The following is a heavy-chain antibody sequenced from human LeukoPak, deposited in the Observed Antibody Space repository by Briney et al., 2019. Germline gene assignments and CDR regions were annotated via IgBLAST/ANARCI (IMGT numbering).Heavy chain of an antibody. Sequence: PGGSLRLSCAASGFTFSTYGMHWVRQAPGKGLEWVANIKQDGSEKYYVDSVKGRFTISRDNAKNSLYLQMNSLRAEDTAVYYCARSSHCSSSICYDYFDYWGQGTLVTVSS. CDR2: IKQDGSEK. CDR3: ARSSHCSSSICYDYFDY. V-gene: IGHV3-7*04. J-gene: IGHJ4*02. D-gene: IGHD2-2*01. CDR1: GFTFSTYG.